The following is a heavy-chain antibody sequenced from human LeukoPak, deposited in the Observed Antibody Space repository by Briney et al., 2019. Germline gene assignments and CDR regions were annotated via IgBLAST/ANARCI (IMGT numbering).Heavy chain of an antibody. V-gene: IGHV4-39*07. CDR3: ARRQLVGYFDY. D-gene: IGHD6-13*01. J-gene: IGHJ4*02. Sequence: SETLSLTCTVSGGSISSSSYYWGWIRQPPGKGLEWIGSIYYNGNTYYNPSLKSRVTISVDTSKKQFSLRLSSVTAADTAVYYCARRQLVGYFDYWGQGTLVTVSS. CDR2: IYYNGNT. CDR1: GGSISSSSYY.